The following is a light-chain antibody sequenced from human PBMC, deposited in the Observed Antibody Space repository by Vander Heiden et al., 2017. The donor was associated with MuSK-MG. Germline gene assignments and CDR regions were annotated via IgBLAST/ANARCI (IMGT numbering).Light chain of an antibody. Sequence: YDRNLPPAAAVSPGQTARLACSGDRLGDKYACWYQQKPGQSPVLVIYQDSKRPSGIPERFSGSNPGNTATLTISGTQAMDEADYYCQAWDSSTFYVFGTGTKVTGL. V-gene: IGLV3-1*01. CDR3: QAWDSSTFYV. J-gene: IGLJ1*01. CDR1: RLGDKY. CDR2: QDS.